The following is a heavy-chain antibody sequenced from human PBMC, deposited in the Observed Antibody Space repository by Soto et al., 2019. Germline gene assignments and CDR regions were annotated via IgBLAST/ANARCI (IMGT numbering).Heavy chain of an antibody. J-gene: IGHJ6*03. CDR3: ARSPITIFGVASSLYMDV. Sequence: GGSLRFSCAASGFTFSDYYMSWIRQAPGKGLEWVSYISSSGSTIYYADSVKGRFTISRDNAKNSLYLQMNSLRAEDTAVYYCARSPITIFGVASSLYMDVWGKGTTVTVSS. CDR2: ISSSGSTI. V-gene: IGHV3-11*01. D-gene: IGHD3-3*01. CDR1: GFTFSDYY.